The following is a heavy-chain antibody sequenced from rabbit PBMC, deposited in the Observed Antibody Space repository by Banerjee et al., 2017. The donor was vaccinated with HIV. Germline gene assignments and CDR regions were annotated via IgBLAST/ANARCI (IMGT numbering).Heavy chain of an antibody. CDR3: ARDLENYAYTSYLDL. CDR1: GFSFSNKA. D-gene: IGHD8-1*01. CDR2: INASTGKP. Sequence: QERLVESGGGLVQPEGSLKLSCTASGFSFSNKAVMCWVRQAPGKGLEWIACINASTGKPVYATWASGRFTISRSTSLNTVDLQMTSLTAADTATYFCARDLENYAYTSYLDLWGQGTLVTVS. V-gene: IGHV1S47*01. J-gene: IGHJ3*01.